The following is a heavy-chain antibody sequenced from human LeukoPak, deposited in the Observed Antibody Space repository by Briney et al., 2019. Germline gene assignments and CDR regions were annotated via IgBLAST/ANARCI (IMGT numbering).Heavy chain of an antibody. CDR1: AFTFSSYG. CDR2: TSYDGSNK. J-gene: IGHJ4*02. D-gene: IGHD1-14*01. V-gene: IGHV3-30*18. Sequence: TGGSLSLSCAASAFTFSSYGAHWVRQATGKGLEWVAVTSYDGSNKYYADSVKGRFTISRDNSKNTLYLQMNSLRAEDTAVYYCAKDYGPPWHMDNLYFDYWGQGTLVTVSS. CDR3: AKDYGPPWHMDNLYFDY.